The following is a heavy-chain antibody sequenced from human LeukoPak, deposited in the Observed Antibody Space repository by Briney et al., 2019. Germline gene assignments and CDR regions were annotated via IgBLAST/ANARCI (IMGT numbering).Heavy chain of an antibody. Sequence: PGGSLRLSCAASGFHFSSHGMNWVRPAPGKGLEWVSAISGSGGSTYYADSVKGRFTISRDNSKNTLYLQMNSLRAEDTAVYYCAKSYGWLVLGAFDIWGQGTMVTVSS. CDR3: AKSYGWLVLGAFDI. CDR2: ISGSGGST. V-gene: IGHV3-23*01. J-gene: IGHJ3*02. D-gene: IGHD6-19*01. CDR1: GFHFSSHG.